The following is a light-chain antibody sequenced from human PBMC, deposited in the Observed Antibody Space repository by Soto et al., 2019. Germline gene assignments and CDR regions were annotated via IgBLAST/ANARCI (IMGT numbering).Light chain of an antibody. J-gene: IGLJ3*02. CDR2: DVT. CDR3: CSYAGTYTLV. CDR1: SSDVGGYNF. V-gene: IGLV2-11*01. Sequence: QSALAQPRSVSGSPGQSVTISCTGTSSDVGGYNFVSWYQQLPGKAPQLLIYDVTKRPSGVPDRFSGSRSGHTASLTISGLQAEDEADYYCCSYAGTYTLVFGGGTQLTVL.